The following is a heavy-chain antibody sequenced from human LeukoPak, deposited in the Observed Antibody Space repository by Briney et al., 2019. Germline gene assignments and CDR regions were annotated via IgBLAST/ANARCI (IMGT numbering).Heavy chain of an antibody. Sequence: SETLSLTRTDSGGSISNYYWRWIRQPARMGPEWIGRIYASGSTNYNPSLKSRVTMSVDTSNNQFSLNLSSVTAADTAVYYCARTSARGAQFDYWGQGTLVTVSS. J-gene: IGHJ4*02. CDR1: GGSISNYY. V-gene: IGHV4-4*07. D-gene: IGHD3-10*01. CDR3: ARTSARGAQFDY. CDR2: IYASGST.